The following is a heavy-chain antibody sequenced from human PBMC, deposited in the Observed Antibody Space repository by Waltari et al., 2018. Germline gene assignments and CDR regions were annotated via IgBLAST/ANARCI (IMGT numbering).Heavy chain of an antibody. CDR3: ARYKLGADY. D-gene: IGHD7-27*01. J-gene: IGHJ4*02. CDR2: FHPVDPDT. Sequence: EVQLVQSGAEVKKPRESLKISCKGSGYTFTSYWIGRVGQMPGKGLAWMGFFHPVDPDTRYSPAFTGQVPIAADKSISTAYLQWSSLKASDTAMYYCARYKLGADYWGQGTLVTISS. V-gene: IGHV5-51*01. CDR1: GYTFTSYW.